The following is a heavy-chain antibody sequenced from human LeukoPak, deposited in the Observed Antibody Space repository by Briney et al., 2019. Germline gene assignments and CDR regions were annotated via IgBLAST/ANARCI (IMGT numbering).Heavy chain of an antibody. Sequence: GGSLRLSCAAPGFTFNTPWMHGGGQAPGRGGGWVSLLNNDCSSTTYTDSVKGRFTISRDNAKNTLSLQMNSLRAEDTAVYYCARDVANAFDIWGQGTMVTVSS. CDR1: GFTFNTPW. D-gene: IGHD2-21*01. V-gene: IGHV3-74*01. J-gene: IGHJ3*02. CDR2: LNNDCSST. CDR3: ARDVANAFDI.